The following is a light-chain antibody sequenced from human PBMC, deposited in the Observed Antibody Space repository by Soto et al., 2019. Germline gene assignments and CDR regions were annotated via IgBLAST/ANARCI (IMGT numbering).Light chain of an antibody. CDR3: VSYIESSLTHWV. V-gene: IGLV2-14*01. CDR1: YTDVGGYNR. Sequence: QSALTQPASVSGSPGQSITISCTGTYTDVGGYNRVSWYQHHAGKGPKMLIFEVDNRPSGISDRFSGSKSGDSASLTISDVQAEDEADYYCVSYIESSLTHWVFGGGT. J-gene: IGLJ3*02. CDR2: EVD.